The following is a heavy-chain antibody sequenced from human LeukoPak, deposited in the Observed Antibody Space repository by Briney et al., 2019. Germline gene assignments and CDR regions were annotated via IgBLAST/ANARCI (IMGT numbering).Heavy chain of an antibody. Sequence: GGSLRLSCAASGFTFSSYAMSWVRQAPGKGLEWVSYISSSGSTIYYADSVKGRFTISRDNAKNSLYLQMNSLRAEDTAVYYCAREDYSNYGYYYYGMDVWGQGTTVTVSS. D-gene: IGHD4-11*01. CDR1: GFTFSSYA. J-gene: IGHJ6*02. CDR3: AREDYSNYGYYYYGMDV. V-gene: IGHV3-48*04. CDR2: ISSSGSTI.